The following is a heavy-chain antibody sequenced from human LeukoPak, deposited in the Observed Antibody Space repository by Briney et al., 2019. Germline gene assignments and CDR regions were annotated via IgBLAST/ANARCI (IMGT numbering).Heavy chain of an antibody. J-gene: IGHJ4*02. CDR1: GFTFSSYW. CDR2: INSDGSNT. CDR3: ARDDGDYSFDY. V-gene: IGHV3-74*01. Sequence: GGSLRLSCAASGFTFSSYWMYWVRQAPGKGLVWVSRINSDGSNTNYADSVKGRFTISRDNAKNTLSLQMNSLRAEDTAVYYCARDDGDYSFDYWGQGTLVTVSS. D-gene: IGHD4-17*01.